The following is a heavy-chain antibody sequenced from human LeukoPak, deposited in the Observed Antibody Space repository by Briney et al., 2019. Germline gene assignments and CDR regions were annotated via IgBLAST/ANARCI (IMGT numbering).Heavy chain of an antibody. D-gene: IGHD3-22*01. Sequence: SETLSLTCTVSGGSISSYYWSWIRQPPGKGLEWIGYIYYSGSTNYNPSLKSRVTISVDTSKSQFSLKLSSVTAADTAVYYCARQVHTYYYDSSGYYFDYWGQGTLVTVSS. J-gene: IGHJ4*02. CDR2: IYYSGST. V-gene: IGHV4-59*08. CDR3: ARQVHTYYYDSSGYYFDY. CDR1: GGSISSYY.